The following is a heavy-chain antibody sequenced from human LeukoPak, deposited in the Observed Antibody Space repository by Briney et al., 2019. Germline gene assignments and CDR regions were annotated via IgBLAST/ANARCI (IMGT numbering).Heavy chain of an antibody. CDR1: DDSFSSHY. V-gene: IGHV4-59*11. D-gene: IGHD4-17*01. CDR3: ARDLVTVTKGFDI. CDR2: ISYIGST. J-gene: IGHJ3*02. Sequence: PSETLSLTCAVSDDSFSSHYWTWIRQPPGKGLEWIGYISYIGSTNYNPSLKSRVPISIDTSRNQFSLRLSSVTAADRAVYYCARDLVTVTKGFDIWGQGTMVSVCS.